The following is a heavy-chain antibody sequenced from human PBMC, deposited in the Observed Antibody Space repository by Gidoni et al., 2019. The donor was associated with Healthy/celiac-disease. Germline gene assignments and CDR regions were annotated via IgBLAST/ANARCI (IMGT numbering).Heavy chain of an antibody. CDR3: ARGSLYYYGSGSPMDV. CDR1: GYTFTGYY. V-gene: IGHV1-2*02. J-gene: IGHJ6*04. D-gene: IGHD3-10*01. CDR2: INPNSGGT. Sequence: QVQLVQSGAEGKKPGASVKVSCKASGYTFTGYYMHWVRQAPGQGLEWMGWINPNSGGTNYAQKFQGRVTMTRDTSISTADMELSRLRSDDTAVYYCARGSLYYYGSGSPMDVWGKGTTVTVSS.